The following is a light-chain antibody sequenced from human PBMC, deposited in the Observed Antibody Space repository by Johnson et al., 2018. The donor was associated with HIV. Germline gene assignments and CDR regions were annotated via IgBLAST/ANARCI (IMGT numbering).Light chain of an antibody. V-gene: IGLV1-51*01. J-gene: IGLJ1*01. CDR3: GTWDRRLRPHYV. CDR2: DNN. Sequence: QSVLTQPPSVSAAPGQKVTISCSGSNSNIGNNYVSWYQQLPGTAPKLLIYDNNKRPSGIPDRFSGSKSGTSATLGITGLQTGDEADYYCGTWDRRLRPHYVLGTGTKCTVL. CDR1: NSNIGNNY.